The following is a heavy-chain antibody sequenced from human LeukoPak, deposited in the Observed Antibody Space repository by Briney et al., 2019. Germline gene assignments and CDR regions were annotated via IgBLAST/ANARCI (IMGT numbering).Heavy chain of an antibody. V-gene: IGHV3-23*01. CDR2: ISGSGGST. CDR1: GPTFSSYA. Sequence: AGGSLRLSCAASGPTFSSYAMNWVRQAPGKGLEWVSAISGSGGSTYYADSVKGRFTISRDNSKNTLYLQMNSLRAEDTAVYYCAKGGYDILTGPDYWGQGTLVTVSS. J-gene: IGHJ4*02. CDR3: AKGGYDILTGPDY. D-gene: IGHD3-9*01.